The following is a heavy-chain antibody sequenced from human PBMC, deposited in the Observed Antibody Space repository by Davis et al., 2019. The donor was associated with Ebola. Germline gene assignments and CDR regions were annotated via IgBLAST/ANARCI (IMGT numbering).Heavy chain of an antibody. J-gene: IGHJ6*02. CDR3: GSPWIAAAGTSPV. D-gene: IGHD6-13*01. V-gene: IGHV3-7*01. CDR2: ITHAGRKQ. Sequence: GESLIIPCAASGITFRPHGLRCVRQPPGTGLEWVDHITHAGRKQYYVDYVKGRFTISRDNAKNSLYLQMNHLRTEGKGVYYCGSPWIAAAGTSPVWGHGTTITVSS. CDR1: GITFRPHG.